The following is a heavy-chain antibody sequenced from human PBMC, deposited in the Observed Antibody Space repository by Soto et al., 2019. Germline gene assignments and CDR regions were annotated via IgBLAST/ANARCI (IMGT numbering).Heavy chain of an antibody. Sequence: GVLLRHSSAVSGFNIRSSAMSCVRKAPGKGLEWVSIIDIGGNTYYADSVKDRFTISRDNSRNTLYLHMDSLRAEDTAVYYCARGRGSTGYLGGEHYFDYWGQGTLVTVSS. CDR1: GFNIRSSA. CDR3: ARGRGSTGYLGGEHYFDY. J-gene: IGHJ4*02. D-gene: IGHD2-2*01. V-gene: IGHV3-66*01. CDR2: IDIGGNT.